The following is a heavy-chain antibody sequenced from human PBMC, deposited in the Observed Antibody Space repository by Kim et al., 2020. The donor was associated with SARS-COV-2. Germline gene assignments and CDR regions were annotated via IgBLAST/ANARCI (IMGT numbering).Heavy chain of an antibody. D-gene: IGHD6-19*01. CDR3: AKEFRGGSSGCFDY. J-gene: IGHJ4*02. Sequence: SDSVKGRFTISRENAKNSLSLQMNSLRAEDTALYYCAKEFRGGSSGCFDYWGQGTLVTVSS. V-gene: IGHV3-9*01.